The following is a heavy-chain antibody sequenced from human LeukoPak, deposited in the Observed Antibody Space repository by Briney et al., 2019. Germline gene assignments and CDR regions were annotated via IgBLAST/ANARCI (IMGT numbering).Heavy chain of an antibody. D-gene: IGHD1-26*01. J-gene: IGHJ3*02. CDR3: ARDLREHGVFDI. CDR2: IYSDGST. V-gene: IGHV3-53*01. Sequence: GGSPRLSCAASGFTVSSNYMSWVRQAPGKGLEWVSEIYSDGSTYYAASVKGRFSISRDNSKNTVYLQMNRLRAEDTAVYYCARDLREHGVFDIWGQGTMVTVSS. CDR1: GFTVSSNY.